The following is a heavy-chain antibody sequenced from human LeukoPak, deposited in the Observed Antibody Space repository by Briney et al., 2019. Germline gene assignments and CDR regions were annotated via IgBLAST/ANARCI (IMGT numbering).Heavy chain of an antibody. CDR3: ARALKWRIPALTIVVVPAARSRGGYYYMDV. J-gene: IGHJ6*03. D-gene: IGHD2-2*01. V-gene: IGHV1-8*03. CDR2: MNPNSGNT. Sequence: ASVKVSCKASGYTFTSYDINWVRQATGQGLEWMGWMNPNSGNTGYAQKFQGRVTITRNTSISTAYMELSSLRSEDTAVYHCARALKWRIPALTIVVVPAARSRGGYYYMDVWGKGTTVTVSS. CDR1: GYTFTSYD.